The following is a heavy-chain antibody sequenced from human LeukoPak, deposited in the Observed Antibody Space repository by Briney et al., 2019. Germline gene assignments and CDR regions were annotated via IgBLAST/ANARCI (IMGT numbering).Heavy chain of an antibody. CDR3: ARRYDYSNYPDY. CDR1: GFTFSSYS. CDR2: ISSSSSYI. D-gene: IGHD4-11*01. Sequence: GGSLRLSCAASGFTFSSYSMNWIRQDPGKGLEWVSSISSSSSYIYYADSVKGRFTISRDNAKNSLYLQMNSLRAEDTAVYYCARRYDYSNYPDYWGQGTLVTVSS. J-gene: IGHJ4*02. V-gene: IGHV3-21*01.